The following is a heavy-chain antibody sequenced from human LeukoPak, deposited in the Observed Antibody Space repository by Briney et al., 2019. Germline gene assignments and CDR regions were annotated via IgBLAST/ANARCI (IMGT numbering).Heavy chain of an antibody. CDR3: ARQHHDYGDYGLRAFDY. CDR1: GGSFSGYY. D-gene: IGHD4-17*01. CDR2: INHSGST. J-gene: IGHJ4*02. Sequence: SETLSLTCAVYGGSFSGYYWSWIRQPPGKGLEWIGEINHSGSTNYNPSLKSRVTISVDTSKNQFSLKLSSVTAADTAVYYCARQHHDYGDYGLRAFDYWGQGTLVTASS. V-gene: IGHV4-34*01.